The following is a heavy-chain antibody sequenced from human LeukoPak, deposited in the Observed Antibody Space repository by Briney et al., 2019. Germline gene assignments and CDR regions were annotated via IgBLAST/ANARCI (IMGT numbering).Heavy chain of an antibody. CDR3: ARAPTYYYDSSGYSPDY. CDR1: GYTFTSYY. J-gene: IGHJ4*02. D-gene: IGHD3-22*01. V-gene: IGHV1-46*01. CDR2: INPSGGST. Sequence: GASVKVSCKASGYTFTSYYMHWVRQAPGQGLEWMGIINPSGGSTSYAQKFQGRVTMTRDTSTSTVYMELSSLRSEDTAVYYCARAPTYYYDSSGYSPDYWGQGTLVTVSS.